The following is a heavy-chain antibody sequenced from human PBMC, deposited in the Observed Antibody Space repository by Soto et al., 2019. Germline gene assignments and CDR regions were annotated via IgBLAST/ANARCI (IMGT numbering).Heavy chain of an antibody. CDR1: GFTFSSYG. CDR2: ISVSGGGT. D-gene: IGHD1-26*01. V-gene: IGHV3-23*01. J-gene: IGHJ4*02. Sequence: GGSLRLSCAASGFTFSSYGMHWVRQAPGKGLEWVSAISVSGGGTYYADSVKGRFTISRDTSKNTLYLQMNSLRADDTAVYYWAKSGGASPYYFDDWGRGTRVTVSS. CDR3: AKSGGASPYYFDD.